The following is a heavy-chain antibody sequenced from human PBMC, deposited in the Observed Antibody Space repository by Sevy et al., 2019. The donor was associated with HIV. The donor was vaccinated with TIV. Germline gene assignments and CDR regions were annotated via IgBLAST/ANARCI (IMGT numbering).Heavy chain of an antibody. CDR3: ARDLVIPATTDYFYYGMDV. J-gene: IGHJ6*02. CDR1: GFTIRTYN. V-gene: IGHV3-21*01. Sequence: GGSLRLSCAASGFTIRTYNMNWVRQAPGKGLEWASSISSSSTYIYYADSVKRRFTISRDNAKNSLYLQMSSLRAEDTAVYYCARDLVIPATTDYFYYGMDVWGQGTTVTVSS. D-gene: IGHD2-15*01. CDR2: ISSSSTYI.